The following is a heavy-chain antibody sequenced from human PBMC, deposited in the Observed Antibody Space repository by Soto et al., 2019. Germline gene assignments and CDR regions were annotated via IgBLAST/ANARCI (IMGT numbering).Heavy chain of an antibody. J-gene: IGHJ3*02. CDR2: ISSSGSTI. D-gene: IGHD3-22*01. CDR1: GFTFSDYY. CDR3: ARSYYDSSGYLSLAFDI. V-gene: IGHV3-11*01. Sequence: GESLKISCAASGFTFSDYYMSWIRQAPGKGLEWVSYISSSGSTIYYADSVKGRFTISRDNAKNSLYLQMNSLRAEDTAVYYCARSYYDSSGYLSLAFDIWGQGTMVTVSS.